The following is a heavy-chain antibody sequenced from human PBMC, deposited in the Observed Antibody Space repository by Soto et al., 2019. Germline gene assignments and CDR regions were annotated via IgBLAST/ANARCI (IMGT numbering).Heavy chain of an antibody. CDR1: GFTFSSYG. CDR3: ARVTRYYDSSGYTAGYFDY. D-gene: IGHD3-22*01. J-gene: IGHJ4*02. V-gene: IGHV3-33*01. CDR2: IWYDGSNK. Sequence: GGSLSLSCAASGFTFSSYGMHWVRQAPGKGLEWVAVIWYDGSNKYYADSVKGRFTISRDNSKNTLYLQMNSLRAEDTAVYYCARVTRYYDSSGYTAGYFDYWGQGTLVTVSS.